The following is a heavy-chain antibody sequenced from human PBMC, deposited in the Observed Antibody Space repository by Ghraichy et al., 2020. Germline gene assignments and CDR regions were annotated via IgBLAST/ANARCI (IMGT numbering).Heavy chain of an antibody. CDR2: INPNSSGT. CDR1: GYTFIDYY. J-gene: IGHJ4*02. CDR3: ARDFTKLRYCSGGNCYPGY. V-gene: IGHV1-2*02. Sequence: ASVKVSCKTSGYTFIDYYIHWVRQAPGQGLEWMGWINPNSSGTNFAQRLQGRVTMTRDTSITTAYMELSSLRSDDTAIYYCARDFTKLRYCSGGNCYPGYWGQGTLVTVSS. D-gene: IGHD2-15*01.